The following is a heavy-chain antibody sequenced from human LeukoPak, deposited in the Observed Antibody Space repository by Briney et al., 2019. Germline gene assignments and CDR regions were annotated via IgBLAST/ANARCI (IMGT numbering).Heavy chain of an antibody. V-gene: IGHV4-30-4*01. Sequence: PSETLSLTCIVSGGSFSSGDYYWSWIRQPPGKGLEWIGYIYYSGSTSYNPSLKSRITISVDTSKNQFSLKLSSVTAADTAVYYCARYYYGSGSFFDYWGQGTLVTVSS. CDR3: ARYYYGSGSFFDY. J-gene: IGHJ4*02. D-gene: IGHD3-10*01. CDR1: GGSFSSGDYY. CDR2: IYYSGST.